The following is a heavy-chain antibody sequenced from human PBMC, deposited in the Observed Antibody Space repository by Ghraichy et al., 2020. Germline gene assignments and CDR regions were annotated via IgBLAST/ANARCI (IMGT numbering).Heavy chain of an antibody. CDR3: ARDLMPLSPSTGESGY. J-gene: IGHJ4*02. Sequence: ASVKVSCKASGYTFTSYGISWVRQAPGQGLEWMGWISAYNGDTNYAQKLQGRVTMTTDTSTSTAYMELRSLRSDDTAVYYCARDLMPLSPSTGESGYWGQGTLVTVSS. D-gene: IGHD3-16*01. CDR1: GYTFTSYG. V-gene: IGHV1-18*01. CDR2: ISAYNGDT.